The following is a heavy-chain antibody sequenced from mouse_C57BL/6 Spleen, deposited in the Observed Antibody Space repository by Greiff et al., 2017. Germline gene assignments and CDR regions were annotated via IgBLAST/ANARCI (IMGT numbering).Heavy chain of an antibody. Sequence: EVQRVESGGGLVKPGGSLKLSCAASGFTFSSYAMSWVRQTPEKRLEWVATISDGGSYTYYPDNVKGRFTITRDNAKNNLYLQMSHLKSEDTAMYYSAREGYDYSYWYFDVWGTGTTVTVSS. CDR2: ISDGGSYT. CDR1: GFTFSSYA. J-gene: IGHJ1*03. CDR3: AREGYDYSYWYFDV. D-gene: IGHD2-4*01. V-gene: IGHV5-4*01.